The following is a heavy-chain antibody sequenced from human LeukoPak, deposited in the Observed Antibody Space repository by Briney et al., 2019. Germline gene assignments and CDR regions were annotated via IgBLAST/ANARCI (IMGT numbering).Heavy chain of an antibody. J-gene: IGHJ3*02. CDR1: GGSMISYY. Sequence: PSETLSLTCSFSGGSMISYYWSWIRQPPGKGLEWIGFFHHTGGTNYNPYVKSRVTISGDTPKNQVSLKMTSVTAADTAVYYCATNRPVGGAYWGSFDMWGHGTLVTVSS. D-gene: IGHD2-8*02. V-gene: IGHV4-59*01. CDR3: ATNRPVGGAYWGSFDM. CDR2: FHHTGGT.